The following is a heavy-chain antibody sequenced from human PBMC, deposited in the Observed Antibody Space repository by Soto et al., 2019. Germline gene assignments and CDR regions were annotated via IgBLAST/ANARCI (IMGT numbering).Heavy chain of an antibody. D-gene: IGHD2-21*02. J-gene: IGHJ5*02. CDR1: GGSISSGDYF. Sequence: SETLSLTCTVSGGSISSGDYFSSWSRQPPRNVVEWIEFFYYRGSTYNTPSLNSRVTISVDTSNNQFSLKLSSVTAADTAVYYCASRGDYDNWFDPWGQGTLVTVSS. V-gene: IGHV4-30-4*01. CDR3: ASRGDYDNWFDP. CDR2: FYYRGST.